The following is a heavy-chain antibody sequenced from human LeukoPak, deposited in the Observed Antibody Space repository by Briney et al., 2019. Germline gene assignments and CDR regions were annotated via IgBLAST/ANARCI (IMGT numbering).Heavy chain of an antibody. V-gene: IGHV1-69*13. D-gene: IGHD2-2*01. Sequence: GASVKVSCKASGGTFSSYAISWVRQAPGQGLEWMGGIIPIFGTANYAQKFQGRVTITADESTSTAYMELSSLRFEDTAVYYCTRWDCTTTGCYPFDYWGQGTLVTVSS. J-gene: IGHJ4*02. CDR1: GGTFSSYA. CDR3: TRWDCTTTGCYPFDY. CDR2: IIPIFGTA.